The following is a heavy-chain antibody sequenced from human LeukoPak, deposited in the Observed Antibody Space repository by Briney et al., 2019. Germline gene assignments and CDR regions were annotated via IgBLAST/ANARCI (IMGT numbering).Heavy chain of an antibody. V-gene: IGHV4-30-2*01. D-gene: IGHD5-24*01. J-gene: IGHJ5*02. Sequence: SETLSLTCTVSGGSISSGGYYWSWIRQPPGKGLEWIGYIYHSGSTYYNPSLKSRVTISVDTSKNQFSLKLSSVTAADTAVYYCARLWDGHNLPWGQGTLVTVSS. CDR2: IYHSGST. CDR3: ARLWDGHNLP. CDR1: GGSISSGGYY.